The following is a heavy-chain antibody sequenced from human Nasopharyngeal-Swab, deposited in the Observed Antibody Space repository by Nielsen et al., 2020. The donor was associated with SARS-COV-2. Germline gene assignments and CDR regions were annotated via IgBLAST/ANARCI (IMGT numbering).Heavy chain of an antibody. CDR1: GFTFSSYS. CDR2: ISSSSSYI. V-gene: IGHV3-21*01. CDR3: ARDRQPYGGNFVRSGGMDV. D-gene: IGHD4-23*01. Sequence: GESLKISCAASGFTFSSYSMNWVRQAPGKGLEWVSSISSSSSYIYYADSVKGRFTISRDNAKNSLYLQMNSLRPEDTAVYYCARDRQPYGGNFVRSGGMDVWGQGTTVTVSS. J-gene: IGHJ6*02.